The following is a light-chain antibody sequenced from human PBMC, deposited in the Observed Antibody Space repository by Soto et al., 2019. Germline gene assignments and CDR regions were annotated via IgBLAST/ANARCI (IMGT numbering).Light chain of an antibody. V-gene: IGLV1-40*01. J-gene: IGLJ1*01. CDR2: GNS. Sequence: QSVLTQPPSVSGAPGQRVTISCTGSSSNIGAGYDVHWYQQLPGTAPKLLIYGNSNRPSGVPDRFSGSKSGTSASLAITGFQAEDEADYYCQSYDGSLNGRVFGTGTKLTVL. CDR1: SSNIGAGYD. CDR3: QSYDGSLNGRV.